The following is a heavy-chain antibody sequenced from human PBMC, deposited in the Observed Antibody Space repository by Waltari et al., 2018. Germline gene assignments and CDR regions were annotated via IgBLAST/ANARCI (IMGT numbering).Heavy chain of an antibody. CDR3: TRDVSSIYFDY. V-gene: IGHV3-33*01. Sequence: QVQLVESGGGVVQPGRSLRLSCAASGFHFSDYGMHWVRQAPGKGLEWLALIWHDGRKDFYADSVKGRFTISRDNSRNTMYMQMNSLRAEDTAVYYCTRDVSSIYFDYWGQGTLVTVSS. CDR2: IWHDGRKD. J-gene: IGHJ4*02. CDR1: GFHFSDYG. D-gene: IGHD6-19*01.